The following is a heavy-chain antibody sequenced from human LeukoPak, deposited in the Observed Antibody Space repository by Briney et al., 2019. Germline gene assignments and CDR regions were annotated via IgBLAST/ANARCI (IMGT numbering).Heavy chain of an antibody. D-gene: IGHD5-18*01. Sequence: GGSLRLSCAASGFTVSSNYMSWVRQAPGKGLEWVSVIYSGGSTYYAESVKGRFTIPRDNSKNTLYLQMNSLRAEDTAVYYCAREGYSYGYNYWGQGTLVTVSS. J-gene: IGHJ4*02. CDR1: GFTVSSNY. CDR2: IYSGGST. V-gene: IGHV3-53*01. CDR3: AREGYSYGYNY.